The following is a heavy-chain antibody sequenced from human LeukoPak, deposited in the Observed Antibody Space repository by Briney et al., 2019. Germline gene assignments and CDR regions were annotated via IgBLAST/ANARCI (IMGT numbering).Heavy chain of an antibody. CDR1: GSTFSSYD. D-gene: IGHD3-3*01. V-gene: IGHV1-8*03. CDR2: MNPNSGNT. CDR3: ARGPKTLNYDFWSGYSKGDY. Sequence: ASVKVSCKASGSTFSSYDINWVRQATGQGLEWMGWMNPNSGNTGYAQKFQGRVTITRNTSISTAYMELSSLRSEDTAVYYCARGPKTLNYDFWSGYSKGDYWGQGTLVTVSS. J-gene: IGHJ4*02.